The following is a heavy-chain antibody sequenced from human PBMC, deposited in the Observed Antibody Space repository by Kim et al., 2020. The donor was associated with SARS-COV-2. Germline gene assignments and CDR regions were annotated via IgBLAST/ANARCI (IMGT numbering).Heavy chain of an antibody. J-gene: IGHJ4*02. V-gene: IGHV4-39*01. Sequence: SETLSLTCTVSGGSISSSSYYWGWIRQPPGKGLEWIGSIYYSGSTYYNPSLKSRVTISVDTSKNQFSLKLSSVTAADTAVYYCARGSYYYDSSGYDTLYFDYWGQETLVTVSS. D-gene: IGHD3-22*01. CDR1: GGSISSSSYY. CDR3: ARGSYYYDSSGYDTLYFDY. CDR2: IYYSGST.